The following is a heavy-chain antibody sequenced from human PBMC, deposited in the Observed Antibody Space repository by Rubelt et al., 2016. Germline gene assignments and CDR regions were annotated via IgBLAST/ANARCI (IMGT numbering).Heavy chain of an antibody. Sequence: GKGLEWVSVIYSGGSTYYADSVKGRFTISRHNSKNTLYLQMNSLRAEDTAVYYCAFYETLGYCSGGSCPIYYYYGMDVWGQGTTVTVSS. J-gene: IGHJ6*02. V-gene: IGHV3-53*04. CDR3: AFYETLGYCSGGSCPIYYYYGMDV. D-gene: IGHD2-15*01. CDR2: IYSGGST.